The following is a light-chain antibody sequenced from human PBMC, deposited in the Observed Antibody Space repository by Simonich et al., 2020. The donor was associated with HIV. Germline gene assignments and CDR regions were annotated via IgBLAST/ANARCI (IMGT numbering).Light chain of an antibody. Sequence: QSVLTQPPSASGTPGQRVTISCSGRSSNIGSNYVYWYQQVPGTAPKLLIYRNNQRPSGAPDRFSGSKSGASASLAISGLRSEDEADYYCASWDDSLSGWVFGGGTKLTVL. CDR1: SSNIGSNY. J-gene: IGLJ3*02. CDR2: RNN. V-gene: IGLV1-47*01. CDR3: ASWDDSLSGWV.